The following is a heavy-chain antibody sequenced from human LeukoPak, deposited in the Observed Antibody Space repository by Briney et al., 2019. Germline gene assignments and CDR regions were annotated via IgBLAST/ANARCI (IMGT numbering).Heavy chain of an antibody. J-gene: IGHJ6*03. D-gene: IGHD2-2*02. Sequence: SETLSLTCTVSGGSISSYYWSWIRQPPGKGLEWIGYIYYSGSTNYNPSLKSRVTISVDTSKNQFSLKLSSVTAADTAVYYCAREVPAAIVPPVVSYYYYMDVWGKGTTVTVSS. CDR2: IYYSGST. V-gene: IGHV4-59*01. CDR3: AREVPAAIVPPVVSYYYYMDV. CDR1: GGSISSYY.